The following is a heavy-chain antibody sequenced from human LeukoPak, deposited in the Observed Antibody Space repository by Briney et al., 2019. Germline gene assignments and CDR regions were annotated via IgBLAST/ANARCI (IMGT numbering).Heavy chain of an antibody. CDR1: GGTFSGYA. V-gene: IGHV1-69*05. D-gene: IGHD1-7*01. Sequence: SVKVSCKASGGTFSGYAISWVRQAPGQGLEWMGGIIPIFGTANYAQKFQGRVTITTDESTSTAYMELSSLRSEDTAVYYCASSRRPGTIPTPGYYFDYWSQGTLVTVSS. J-gene: IGHJ4*02. CDR3: ASSRRPGTIPTPGYYFDY. CDR2: IIPIFGTA.